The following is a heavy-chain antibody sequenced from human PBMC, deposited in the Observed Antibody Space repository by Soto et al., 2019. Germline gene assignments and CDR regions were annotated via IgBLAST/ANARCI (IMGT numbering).Heavy chain of an antibody. D-gene: IGHD2-15*01. J-gene: IGHJ4*02. CDR1: GYTFTSYD. CDR2: MNPNSGNT. V-gene: IGHV1-8*01. Sequence: QVQLVQSGAEVKKPGASVKVSCKASGYTFTSYDLNWVRQATGQGLEWMGWMNPNSGNTGYEQKFQGRVTMTRNTSIITAYMELSSLISEDTAVYYCARGAGLPPTGPYYFDYWGQGTLVTVSS. CDR3: ARGAGLPPTGPYYFDY.